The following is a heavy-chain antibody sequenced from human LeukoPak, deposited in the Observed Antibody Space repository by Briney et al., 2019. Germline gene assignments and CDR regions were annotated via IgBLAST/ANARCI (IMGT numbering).Heavy chain of an antibody. V-gene: IGHV3-23*01. J-gene: IGHJ4*02. CDR3: ARDIGSSPFDY. CDR1: GFTFNSYA. Sequence: QTGGSLRLSCAASGFTFNSYAMSWVRQAPGKGLEWVSAISPSGTDTYYADSVKGRFTISRDNSKNTLYLQMSSLRAEDSAVYYCARDIGSSPFDYWGQGTVVTVSS. D-gene: IGHD6-13*01. CDR2: ISPSGTDT.